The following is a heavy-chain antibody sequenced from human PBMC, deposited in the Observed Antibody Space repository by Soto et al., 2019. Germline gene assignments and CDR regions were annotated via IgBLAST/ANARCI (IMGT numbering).Heavy chain of an antibody. V-gene: IGHV4-30-4*01. D-gene: IGHD3-10*01. Sequence: SETLSLTCPVSGGSISSGDYYWSWIRQPPGKGLEWIGYIYYSGSTYYNPSLKSRVTISVDTSKSQFSLKLSSVTAADTAVYYCARGRYYGSGPVSYWGQGTLVTVSS. CDR2: IYYSGST. CDR3: ARGRYYGSGPVSY. CDR1: GGSISSGDYY. J-gene: IGHJ4*02.